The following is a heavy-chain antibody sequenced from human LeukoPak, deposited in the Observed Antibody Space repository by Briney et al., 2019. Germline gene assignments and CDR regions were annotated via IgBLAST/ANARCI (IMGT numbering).Heavy chain of an antibody. Sequence: SETLSLTCAVYGGSFSGYYWSWIRQPPGKGLEWIGEINHSGSTNYNPSLKSRVTISVDTSKNQCSLKLSSVTAADTAVYYCASYDYGGNSGWCDPWGQGTLVTVSS. V-gene: IGHV4-34*01. D-gene: IGHD4-23*01. CDR2: INHSGST. CDR3: ASYDYGGNSGWCDP. CDR1: GGSFSGYY. J-gene: IGHJ5*02.